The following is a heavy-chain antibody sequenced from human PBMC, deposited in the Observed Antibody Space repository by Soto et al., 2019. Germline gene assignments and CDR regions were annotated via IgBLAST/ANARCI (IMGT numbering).Heavy chain of an antibody. Sequence: QVQLVQSGAEVKKPGASVTVSCKASGYTFTSYGISWVRQAPGQGLEWMGWSSAYNGNTNYAQKLQGRVTMTTDTSTSTAYMELRSLRSDDTAVYYCARGLGYCSSTSCHPLDYWGQGTLVTVSS. CDR3: ARGLGYCSSTSCHPLDY. J-gene: IGHJ4*02. V-gene: IGHV1-18*04. CDR2: SSAYNGNT. CDR1: GYTFTSYG. D-gene: IGHD2-2*01.